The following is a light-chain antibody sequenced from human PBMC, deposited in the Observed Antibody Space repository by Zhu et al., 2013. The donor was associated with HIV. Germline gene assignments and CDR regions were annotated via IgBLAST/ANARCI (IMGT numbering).Light chain of an antibody. V-gene: IGKV4-1*01. CDR3: QQCYTTPYT. J-gene: IGKJ2*01. Sequence: DIVMTQSPDSLTVSLGERASINCKSNESILWTSNNRNYLAWYQQKPGQPPKLLIYWASTRESGVPDRISGSGSGTDFTLTISSLQAEDVAVYFCQQCYTTPYTFGQGTKLQIK. CDR1: ESILWTSNNRNY. CDR2: WAS.